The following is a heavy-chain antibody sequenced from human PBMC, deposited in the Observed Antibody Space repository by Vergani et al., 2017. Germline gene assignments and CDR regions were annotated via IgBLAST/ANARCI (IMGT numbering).Heavy chain of an antibody. D-gene: IGHD3-10*01. J-gene: IGHJ4*02. Sequence: QVHLQQRGAGVLKPSETLSLTCGVIGGSLSGYFWSWIRQSPGRGLEWIGEITAIGSAKSSTSATSRVTISVDTSRGEFTLTVTSVTAADTGLYFCASRRPRLNLGSKSNAGTFDSWGQGTLVTVSS. CDR2: ITAIGSA. CDR1: GGSLSGYF. V-gene: IGHV4-34*02. CDR3: ASRRPRLNLGSKSNAGTFDS.